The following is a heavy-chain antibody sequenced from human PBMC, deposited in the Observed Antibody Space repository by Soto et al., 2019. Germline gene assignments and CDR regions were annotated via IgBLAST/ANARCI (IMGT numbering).Heavy chain of an antibody. Sequence: QVQLVQSGAEVKKPGASVKVSCEASGYTFTTYGISWVRQAPGQGLEWMGWISPYNGNTNYAQKFQGRVTMTTDTYTSTAYMDLRSLISDDTAVYYCERGAPSWAYGMEVWGQGPTVTVSS. D-gene: IGHD1-26*01. V-gene: IGHV1-18*01. CDR1: GYTFTTYG. J-gene: IGHJ6*02. CDR3: ERGAPSWAYGMEV. CDR2: ISPYNGNT.